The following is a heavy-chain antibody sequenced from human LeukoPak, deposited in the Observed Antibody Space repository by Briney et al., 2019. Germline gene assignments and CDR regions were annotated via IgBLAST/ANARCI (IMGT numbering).Heavy chain of an antibody. CDR2: ISSSSSTI. Sequence: GSLRLSCAASGFTFSSYTMNWVRQAPGKGLEWVSYISSSSSTIYYADSVKGRFTISRDNAKNSLYLQMNRLRAEDTAVYYCARGLDYWGQGTLVTVSS. J-gene: IGHJ4*02. CDR1: GFTFSSYT. V-gene: IGHV3-48*01. CDR3: ARGLDY.